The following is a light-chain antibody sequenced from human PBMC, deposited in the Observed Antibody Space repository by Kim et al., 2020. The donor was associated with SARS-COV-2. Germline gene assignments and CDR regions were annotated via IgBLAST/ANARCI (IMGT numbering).Light chain of an antibody. V-gene: IGLV1-44*01. J-gene: IGLJ3*02. Sequence: QSVLTQPPSASGTPGQRVTISCSGSSSNIGSNTVNWYQQFPGTAPKPLIYRNNQRPSGVPDRFSGSKSGPSASLAISGLQSDDEADYYCAAWDDSLNGRVFGGGTKLTVL. CDR3: AAWDDSLNGRV. CDR2: RNN. CDR1: SSNIGSNT.